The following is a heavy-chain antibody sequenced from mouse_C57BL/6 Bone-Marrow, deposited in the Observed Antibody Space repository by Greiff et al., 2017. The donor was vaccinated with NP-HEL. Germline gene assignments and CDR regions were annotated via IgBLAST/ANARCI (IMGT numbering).Heavy chain of an antibody. CDR1: GYTFTDYN. CDR2: INPNNGGT. V-gene: IGHV1-18*01. CDR3: ARSFLYYGSSYVY. J-gene: IGHJ3*01. D-gene: IGHD1-1*01. Sequence: VQLKESGPELVKPGASVKIPCKASGYTFTDYNMDWVKQSHGKSLEWIGDINPNNGGTIYNQKFKGKATLTVDKSSSTAYMELRSLTSEDTAVDYCARSFLYYGSSYVYWGQGTLVTVSA.